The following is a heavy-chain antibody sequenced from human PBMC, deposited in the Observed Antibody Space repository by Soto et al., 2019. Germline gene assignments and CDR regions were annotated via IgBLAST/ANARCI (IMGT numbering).Heavy chain of an antibody. D-gene: IGHD6-25*01. Sequence: ASVKVSCKAFGFIFNNYAISWVRQAPGQGLEWMGWISANSGNTNYAQKLQGRVTMTTDTSTSTAYMELRSLRSDDTAVYYCARRKERSGPHYFDYWGQGSQVTVSS. CDR2: ISANSGNT. J-gene: IGHJ4*02. V-gene: IGHV1-18*04. CDR1: GFIFNNYA. CDR3: ARRKERSGPHYFDY.